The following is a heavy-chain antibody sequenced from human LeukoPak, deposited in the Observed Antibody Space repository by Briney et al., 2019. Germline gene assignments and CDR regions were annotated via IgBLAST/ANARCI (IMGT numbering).Heavy chain of an antibody. Sequence: GGSLRLSCAASGFTFSSYSMNWVRQAPGKGLEWVSSISSSSSYIYYADSVKGRFTISRDNAKNSLYLQMNSLRAEDTAVYYCARDLPSTTVTTLWRSFKGLCDIWGQGTMVTVSS. V-gene: IGHV3-21*01. CDR3: ARDLPSTTVTTLWRSFKGLCDI. CDR1: GFTFSSYS. J-gene: IGHJ3*02. D-gene: IGHD4-17*01. CDR2: ISSSSSYI.